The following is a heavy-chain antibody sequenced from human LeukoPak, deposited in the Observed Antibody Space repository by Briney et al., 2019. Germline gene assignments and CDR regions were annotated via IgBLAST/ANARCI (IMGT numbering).Heavy chain of an antibody. D-gene: IGHD3-22*01. V-gene: IGHV1-2*02. CDR2: INPNSGGT. CDR1: GYTFTGYY. Sequence: GASVKVSCKASGYTFTGYYMHWVRQAPGQGLEWMGWINPNSGGTNYAQKFQGRVTMTRDTSISTAYLQWSSLKASDTAMYYCARLNYYYDSSGYYLYYFDYWGQGTLVTVSS. J-gene: IGHJ4*02. CDR3: ARLNYYYDSSGYYLYYFDY.